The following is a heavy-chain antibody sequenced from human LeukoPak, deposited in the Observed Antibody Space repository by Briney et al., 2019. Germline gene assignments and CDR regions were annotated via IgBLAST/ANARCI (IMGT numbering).Heavy chain of an antibody. D-gene: IGHD3-10*01. V-gene: IGHV4-34*01. CDR2: INHSGST. CDR3: ARGVRGVIAY. CDR1: GGSFSGYY. Sequence: SETLSLTCAVYGGSFSGYYWSWIRQPPGKGLEWIGEINHSGSTSYNPSLKSRVTISVDTSKNQFSLKLSSVTAADTAVYYCARGVRGVIAYWGQGTLVTVSS. J-gene: IGHJ4*02.